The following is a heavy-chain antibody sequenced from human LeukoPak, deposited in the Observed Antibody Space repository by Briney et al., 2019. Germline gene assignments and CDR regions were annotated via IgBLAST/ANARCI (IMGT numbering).Heavy chain of an antibody. J-gene: IGHJ4*02. CDR3: ARDGPSYYGSGSFHDY. D-gene: IGHD3-10*01. V-gene: IGHV3-21*01. CDR2: ISSSSSYI. Sequence: PGGSLRLSCAASGFTFSSYSMNWVRQAPGKGLEWVSSISSSSSYIYYADSVKGRFTISRDNAKNSLYLQMNSLRAEDTAVYYCARDGPSYYGSGSFHDYWGQGTLVTVSS. CDR1: GFTFSSYS.